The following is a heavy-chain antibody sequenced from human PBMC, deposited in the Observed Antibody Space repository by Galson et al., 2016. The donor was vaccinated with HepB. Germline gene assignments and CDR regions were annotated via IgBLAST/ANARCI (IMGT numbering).Heavy chain of an antibody. J-gene: IGHJ6*02. V-gene: IGHV3-15*01. CDR1: GFTFTNAW. CDR2: IRGKSDGGTT. CDR3: ARDREGTSWFPGDYHHYGMDV. D-gene: IGHD6-13*01. Sequence: SLRLSCAASGFTFTNAWMSWVRQAPGKGLEWVGRIRGKSDGGTTDYAAAVKGRFTISRDDSKNTLYLQMNSLTTEDTAVYFCARDREGTSWFPGDYHHYGMDVWGQGTTVTVAS.